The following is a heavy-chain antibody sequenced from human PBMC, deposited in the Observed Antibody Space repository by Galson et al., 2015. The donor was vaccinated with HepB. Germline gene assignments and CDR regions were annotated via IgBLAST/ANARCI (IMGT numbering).Heavy chain of an antibody. CDR1: GFSFSDCA. J-gene: IGHJ4*02. CDR2: VSGTGVT. V-gene: IGHV3-23*01. Sequence: SLRLSCAASGFSFSDCAMSWVRQAPGKGLEWVSAVSGTGVTFYADSVKGRLTVSRDNSKNMVYMQMNGLRVDDTAVYYCAEDPQNDDLHWGPGTLFSVSS. D-gene: IGHD1-1*01. CDR3: AEDPQNDDLH.